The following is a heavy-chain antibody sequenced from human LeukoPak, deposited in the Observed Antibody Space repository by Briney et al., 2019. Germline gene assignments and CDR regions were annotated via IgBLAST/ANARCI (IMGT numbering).Heavy chain of an antibody. CDR2: IIPILGIA. V-gene: IGHV1-69*02. CDR3: ASEGLESSGP. CDR1: GGTFSSYT. J-gene: IGHJ5*02. Sequence: GASVKVSCKASGGTFSSYTISWVQQAPGQGLEWMGRIIPILGIANYAQKFQGRVTITADKSTSTAYMELSSLRSQDTAVYYCASEGLESSGPWGQETLVTVSS. D-gene: IGHD3-22*01.